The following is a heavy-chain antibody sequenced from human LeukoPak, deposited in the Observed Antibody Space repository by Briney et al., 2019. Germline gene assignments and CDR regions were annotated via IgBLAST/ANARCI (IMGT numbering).Heavy chain of an antibody. CDR1: GFTFSSYW. V-gene: IGHV3-74*01. J-gene: IGHJ4*02. CDR3: ARDPTPYYDFWSGPNQFGY. D-gene: IGHD3-3*01. CDR2: INSDGSST. Sequence: GGSPRLSCAASGFTFSSYWMHWVRHAPGKGLVWVSRINSDGSSTSYADSVKGRFTISRDNAKNTLYLQMNSLRAEDTAVYYCARDPTPYYDFWSGPNQFGYWGQGTLVTVSS.